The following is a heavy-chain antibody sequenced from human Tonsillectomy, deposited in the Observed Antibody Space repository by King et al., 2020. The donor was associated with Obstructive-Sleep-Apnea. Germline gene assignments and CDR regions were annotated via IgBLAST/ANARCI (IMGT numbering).Heavy chain of an antibody. CDR2: ISGSGGGT. V-gene: IGHV3-23*04. CDR1: GFTFSSYA. Sequence: QLVQSGGGLVQPGGSLRLSCAASGFTFSSYAMSWVRQAPGKGLEWVSAISGSGGGTYYADSVKGRFTISRDNSKNTLYLQMNSLRAEDTAVYYCAKVRTMVRGAMRDAFDIWGQGTMVTVSS. D-gene: IGHD3-10*01. CDR3: AKVRTMVRGAMRDAFDI. J-gene: IGHJ3*02.